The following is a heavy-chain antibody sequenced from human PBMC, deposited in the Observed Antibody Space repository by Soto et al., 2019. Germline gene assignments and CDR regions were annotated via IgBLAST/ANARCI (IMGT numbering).Heavy chain of an antibody. Sequence: EVQLVESGGDLVQPGGSLRLSCAASAFTFSSFEMNWVRQAPGKGLEWVSYISSSGSTIYYADSVKGRFTISRDNVNSSLYLQMKSLRAEDTAVYYCAKEDYGGNPFDSWGQGTLDIVSS. D-gene: IGHD4-17*01. CDR2: ISSSGSTI. J-gene: IGHJ4*02. CDR3: AKEDYGGNPFDS. V-gene: IGHV3-48*03. CDR1: AFTFSSFE.